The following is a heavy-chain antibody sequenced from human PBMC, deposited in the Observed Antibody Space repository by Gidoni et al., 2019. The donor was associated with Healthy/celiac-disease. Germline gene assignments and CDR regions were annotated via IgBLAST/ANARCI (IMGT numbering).Heavy chain of an antibody. CDR2: ICNSGST. Sequence: QVQLQESGPGLVKPSETLSLTCAVSGYSISSGYYWGWIRQPPGKGLEWIGSICNSGSTYYNPALNSRVTISVDTSKNQFSLKLSSVTAADTAVYYCARDFGYGDYDVYFQHWGQGTLVTVSS. D-gene: IGHD4-17*01. CDR1: GYSISSGYY. CDR3: ARDFGYGDYDVYFQH. V-gene: IGHV4-38-2*02. J-gene: IGHJ1*01.